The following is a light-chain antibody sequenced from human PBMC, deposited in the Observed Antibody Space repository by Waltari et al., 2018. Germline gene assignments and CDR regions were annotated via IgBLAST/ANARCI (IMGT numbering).Light chain of an antibody. V-gene: IGKV3-20*01. J-gene: IGKJ4*01. Sequence: EIVLTQSPGTLSLSPGERATLSCRATQSVSSNYLAWYQQKPGQAPRPLIYDASNRATGIPXRFSGXXSGTDFTLTISRLEPEDFAVYYCQQYGSSPLTFGGGTKVEIK. CDR1: QSVSSNY. CDR3: QQYGSSPLT. CDR2: DAS.